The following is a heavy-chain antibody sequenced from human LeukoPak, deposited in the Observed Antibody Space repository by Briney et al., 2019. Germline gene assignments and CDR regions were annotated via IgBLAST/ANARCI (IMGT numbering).Heavy chain of an antibody. Sequence: SETLSLTCTVSGGSIRSYSWSWIRQPAGKGLEWIGRIYTSGSTNYNPSLKSRVTMSVDTSKNQFSLKLSSVTAADTAVYYCAREREGWELLDCWFDPWGQGTLVTVSS. D-gene: IGHD1-26*01. V-gene: IGHV4-4*07. J-gene: IGHJ5*02. CDR3: AREREGWELLDCWFDP. CDR2: IYTSGST. CDR1: GGSIRSYS.